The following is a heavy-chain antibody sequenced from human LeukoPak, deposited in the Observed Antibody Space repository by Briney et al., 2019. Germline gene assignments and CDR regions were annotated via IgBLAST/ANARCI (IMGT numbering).Heavy chain of an antibody. J-gene: IGHJ5*02. CDR1: GDSISSYY. V-gene: IGHV4-59*12. Sequence: SETLSLTCTVSGDSISSYYWSWIRQPPGKGLEWIGIMYYSGSTNYNPSLKSRVTTSVDTSKNQFSLKLTSVTAADTAVYYCARVPVNIWENWFDPWGQGTLVTVSS. CDR2: MYYSGST. CDR3: ARVPVNIWENWFDP. D-gene: IGHD1-26*01.